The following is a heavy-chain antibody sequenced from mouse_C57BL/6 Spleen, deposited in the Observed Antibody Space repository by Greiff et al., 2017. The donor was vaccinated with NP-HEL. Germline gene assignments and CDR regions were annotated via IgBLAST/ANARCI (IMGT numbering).Heavy chain of an antibody. V-gene: IGHV1-76*01. CDR2: IYPGSGNT. D-gene: IGHD4-1*01. CDR3: ARTGTSDY. J-gene: IGHJ2*01. Sequence: VQLKQSGAELVRPGASVKLSCKASGYTFTDYYINWVKQRPGQGLEWIARIYPGSGNTYYNEKFKGKATLTADKSSSTAYMQLSSLTSEDSAVYFCARTGTSDYWGQGTTLTVSS. CDR1: GYTFTDYY.